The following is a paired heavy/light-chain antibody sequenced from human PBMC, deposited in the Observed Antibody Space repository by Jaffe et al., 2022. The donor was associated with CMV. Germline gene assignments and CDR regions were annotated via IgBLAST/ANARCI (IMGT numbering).Light chain of an antibody. Sequence: EIVLTQSPATLSLSPGDRATLSCRASQSVSSSLAWYQQKPGQAPRLLIFDASNRATGIPARFSGSGSGTDFTLTISSLEPEDFAVYYCQQRSNWPPSYTFGQGTKLEIE. CDR3: QQRSNWPPSYT. J-gene: IGKJ2*01. CDR1: QSVSSS. CDR2: DAS. V-gene: IGKV3-11*01.
Heavy chain of an antibody. CDR2: IWNDGGNQ. CDR1: GFTFSSYG. D-gene: IGHD3-10*01. CDR3: ARDSFLWLGPRDDYIYYYMDV. V-gene: IGHV3-33*08. Sequence: QVQLAESGGGVVQPGTSLRLSCVASGFTFSSYGMHWVRQAPGKGLEWVAVIWNDGGNQHYVDSVKGRFTIFRDNLINTVYLHMDSLRVEDTAIYYCARDSFLWLGPRDDYIYYYMDVWGKGTPVTVSS. J-gene: IGHJ6*03.